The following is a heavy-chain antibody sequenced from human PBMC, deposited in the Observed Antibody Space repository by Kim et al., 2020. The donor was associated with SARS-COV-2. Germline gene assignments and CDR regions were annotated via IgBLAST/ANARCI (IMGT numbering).Heavy chain of an antibody. D-gene: IGHD3-10*01. Sequence: SETLSLTCAVYGGSFSGYYWSWIRQPPGKGLEWIGEINHSGSTNYNPSLKSRVTISVDTSKNQFSLKLSSVTAADTAVYYCASVPDQYGSGIYYYYYGMDVWGQGTTVTVSS. CDR3: ASVPDQYGSGIYYYYYGMDV. V-gene: IGHV4-34*01. CDR2: INHSGST. CDR1: GGSFSGYY. J-gene: IGHJ6*02.